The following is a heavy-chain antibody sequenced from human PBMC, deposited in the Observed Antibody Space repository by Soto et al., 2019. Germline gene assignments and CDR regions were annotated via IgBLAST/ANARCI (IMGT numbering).Heavy chain of an antibody. CDR1: GGTFSSYT. CDR3: AGDPASNQAGIAVL. J-gene: IGHJ4*02. Sequence: QVQLVQSGAEVKKPGSSVKVSCKASGGTFSSYTISWVRQAPGQGLEWMGRIIPILGIANYAQKFQGRVTITEDKSTSTAYMEKSSLEAEDTAVYYWAGDPASNQAGIAVLWGQGTLVTVSS. CDR2: IIPILGIA. D-gene: IGHD6-13*01. V-gene: IGHV1-69*08.